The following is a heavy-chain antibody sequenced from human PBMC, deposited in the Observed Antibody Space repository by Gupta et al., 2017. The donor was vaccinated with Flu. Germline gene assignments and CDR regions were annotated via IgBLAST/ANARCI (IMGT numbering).Heavy chain of an antibody. J-gene: IGHJ6*02. V-gene: IGHV1-2*02. D-gene: IGHD6-13*01. Sequence: QVQLVQSGAEVKKPGASVKVSCKASGYTFTGYYMHWVRQAPGQGLEWMGWINPNSGGTNYAQKFQGRVTMTRDTSISTAYMELSRLRSDDTAVYYCARSIAAAASFWYYGMDVWGQGTTVTVSS. CDR3: ARSIAAAASFWYYGMDV. CDR1: GYTFTGYY. CDR2: INPNSGGT.